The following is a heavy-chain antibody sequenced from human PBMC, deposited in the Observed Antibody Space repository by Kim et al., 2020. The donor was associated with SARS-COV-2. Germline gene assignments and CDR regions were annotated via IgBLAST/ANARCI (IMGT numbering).Heavy chain of an antibody. CDR3: VGGIVVVTAARGGMDV. V-gene: IGHV3-21*01. Sequence: GGSLRLSCAASGFTFSSYSMNWVRQAPGKGLEWVSSISSSSSYIYYIDSVKGRFTISRDNAKNSLYLQMNSLRAEDTAVYYCVGGIVVVTAARGGMDVWGQGTTVTVSS. D-gene: IGHD2-21*02. J-gene: IGHJ6*02. CDR2: ISSSSSYI. CDR1: GFTFSSYS.